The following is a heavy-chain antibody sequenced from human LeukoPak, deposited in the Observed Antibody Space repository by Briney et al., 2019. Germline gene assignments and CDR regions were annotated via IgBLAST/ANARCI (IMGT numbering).Heavy chain of an antibody. CDR1: GGSFSGYY. J-gene: IGHJ4*02. CDR2: INHRGST. D-gene: IGHD2-15*01. V-gene: IGHV4-34*01. CDR3: ARGRVVVAATRFDY. Sequence: PSETLSLTCAVYGGSFSGYYWSWIRQPPGKGLEWIGEINHRGSTNYNPSLKGRVTIQVDTSTNQFSLKLSSVTAADTAVYYCARGRVVVAATRFDYWGQGTLVTVSS.